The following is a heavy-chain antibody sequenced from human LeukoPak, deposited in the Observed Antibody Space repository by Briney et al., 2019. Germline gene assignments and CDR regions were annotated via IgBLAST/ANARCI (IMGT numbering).Heavy chain of an antibody. CDR1: GYTFTSYD. CDR3: ARVLKYSYGPYYFDY. CDR2: MSPNSGNT. V-gene: IGHV1-8*01. J-gene: IGHJ4*02. D-gene: IGHD5-18*01. Sequence: EASVKVSCKASGYTFTSYDINWVRQATGQGLEWMGWMSPNSGNTGYAQKFQGRVTITRNTSISTAYMELSSLRSEDTAVYYCARVLKYSYGPYYFDYWGQGTLVTVSS.